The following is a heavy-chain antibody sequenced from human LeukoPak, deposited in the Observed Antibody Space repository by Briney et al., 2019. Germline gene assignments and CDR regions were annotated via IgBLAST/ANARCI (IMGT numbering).Heavy chain of an antibody. J-gene: IGHJ3*01. D-gene: IGHD4-17*01. CDR3: ARPQHGDLYAFDV. V-gene: IGHV3-74*01. Sequence: GGSLRLSCAASGFTFTSYWMHWVRQAPGKGLVWVSRVNGDGSTATYADSVKGRFTISRDNAKNTLYLQMNSLRAEDTAVYYCARPQHGDLYAFDVWGQGTVVTVSS. CDR1: GFTFTSYW. CDR2: VNGDGSTA.